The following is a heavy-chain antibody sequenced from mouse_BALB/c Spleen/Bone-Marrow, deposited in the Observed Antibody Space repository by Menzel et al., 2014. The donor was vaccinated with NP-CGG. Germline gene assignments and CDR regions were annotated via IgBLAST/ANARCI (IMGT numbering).Heavy chain of an antibody. J-gene: IGHJ4*01. CDR2: ISGYYGDA. CDR3: ARSGKVRNAMDY. Sequence: VNLVESGAKLVRPGVSVKISCKGSGYTFTDHAIHWVKRSHAKGLEWIGVISGYYGDAIYNQKFKGKATMTVDKSSSTAYMELARLTSEDSAIYYCARSGKVRNAMDYWGQGTSVTVSS. CDR1: GYTFTDHA. V-gene: IGHV1S137*01. D-gene: IGHD2-14*01.